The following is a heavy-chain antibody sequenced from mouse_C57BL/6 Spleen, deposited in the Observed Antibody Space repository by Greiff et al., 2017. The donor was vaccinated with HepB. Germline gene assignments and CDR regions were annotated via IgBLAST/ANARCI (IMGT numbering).Heavy chain of an antibody. CDR1: GYTFTSYW. Sequence: QVQLQQPGAELVKPGASVKLSCKASGYTFTSYWMQWVKQRPGQGLEWIGEIDPSDSYTNYNQKFKGKATLTVDTSSSTAYMQLSSLTSEDSAVYYCARPLEGDYWGQGTSVTVSS. CDR3: ARPLEGDY. V-gene: IGHV1-50*01. J-gene: IGHJ4*01. CDR2: IDPSDSYT.